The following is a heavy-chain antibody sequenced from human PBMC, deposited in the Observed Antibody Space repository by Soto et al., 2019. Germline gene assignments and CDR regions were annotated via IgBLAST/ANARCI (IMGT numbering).Heavy chain of an antibody. CDR3: ARADGSGSYHYYMDV. Sequence: TCSVGDGSICRYYRSRIRQPPGKGLEWIGYIYYSGSTNYNPSLKSRVTISVDTSKNQFSLKLSSVTAADTAVYYCARADGSGSYHYYMDVWGKGTTVTVSS. CDR1: DGSICRYY. V-gene: IGHV4-59*01. CDR2: IYYSGST. D-gene: IGHD3-10*01. J-gene: IGHJ6*03.